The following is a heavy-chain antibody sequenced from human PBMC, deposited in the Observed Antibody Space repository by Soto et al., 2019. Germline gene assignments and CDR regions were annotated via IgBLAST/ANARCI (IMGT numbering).Heavy chain of an antibody. CDR3: ARGREGASTVTTYLDY. CDR1: GFTFSSYW. V-gene: IGHV3-7*01. D-gene: IGHD4-17*01. Sequence: GGSLRLSCAASGFTFSSYWMSWVRQAPGKGLEWVANIKQDGSEKYYVDSVKGRFTISRDNAKNSLYLQMNSLRAEDTAVYYCARGREGASTVTTYLDYWGREPWSPSPQ. CDR2: IKQDGSEK. J-gene: IGHJ4*02.